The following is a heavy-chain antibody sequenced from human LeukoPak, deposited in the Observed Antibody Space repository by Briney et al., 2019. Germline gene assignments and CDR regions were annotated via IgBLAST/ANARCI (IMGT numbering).Heavy chain of an antibody. J-gene: IGHJ4*02. CDR3: ARRSCTTADCPLGY. D-gene: IGHD2-8*01. CDR2: TDTRGGTT. CDR1: GFTFSSFG. V-gene: IGHV3-23*01. Sequence: GGSLRLSCVASGFTFSSFGIFWVRQAPGKGLEWVSSTDTRGGTTNYADSVKGWLTISTDNSKNTVFLQMNSLRAEDTAVYYCARRSCTTADCPLGYWGQGTLVTVSS.